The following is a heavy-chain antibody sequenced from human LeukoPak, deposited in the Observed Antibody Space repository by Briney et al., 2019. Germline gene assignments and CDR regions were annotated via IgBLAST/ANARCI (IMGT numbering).Heavy chain of an antibody. CDR3: AGGGKYYYDSSGYYRY. CDR1: GFTFSSYA. J-gene: IGHJ4*02. D-gene: IGHD3-22*01. CDR2: ISYDGSNK. Sequence: GGSLRLSCAASGFTFSSYAMHWVRQAPGKGLEWVAVISYDGSNKYYADSVKGRFTISRDNSKNTLYLQMNSLRAEDTAVYCCAGGGKYYYDSSGYYRYWGQGTLVTVSS. V-gene: IGHV3-30*04.